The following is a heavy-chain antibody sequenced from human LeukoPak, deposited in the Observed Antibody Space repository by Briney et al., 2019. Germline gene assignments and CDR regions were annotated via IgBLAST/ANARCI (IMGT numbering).Heavy chain of an antibody. CDR2: ISGGGGST. Sequence: PGGSLRLSCAASGFTFSSYAMSWVRQAPGKGLEWVSVISGGGGSTYYADSVKGRFTISRDNSKNTLYLQMNSLRAEDTAVYHCATSTVTTYYFDYWGRGTLVTVSS. D-gene: IGHD4-17*01. CDR3: ATSTVTTYYFDY. V-gene: IGHV3-23*01. J-gene: IGHJ4*02. CDR1: GFTFSSYA.